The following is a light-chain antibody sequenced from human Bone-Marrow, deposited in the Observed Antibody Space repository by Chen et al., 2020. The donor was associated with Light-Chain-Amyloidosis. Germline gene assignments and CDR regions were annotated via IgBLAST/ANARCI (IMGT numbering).Light chain of an antibody. CDR1: QSIDNNY. Sequence: EIVLMQSPGTLSLSPGERATLSCRASQSIDNNYLAWYQQKPGQAPRLLIYGASSRATGIPDRFSGSGSGTDFTLTISRLEPEDSAVYYCQQYGSSPRTFGQGTKVEIK. J-gene: IGKJ1*01. V-gene: IGKV3-20*01. CDR3: QQYGSSPRT. CDR2: GAS.